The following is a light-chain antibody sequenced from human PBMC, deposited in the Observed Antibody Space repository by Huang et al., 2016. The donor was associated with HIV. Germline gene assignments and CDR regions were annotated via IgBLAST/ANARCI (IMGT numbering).Light chain of an antibody. CDR1: QHINNY. J-gene: IGKJ2*01. CDR2: GSS. CDR3: RQTHSTPPYT. Sequence: DIHMTQSPSSLSASVGDRVTITCRASQHINNYLNWYQQKPGKVPKLLIYGSSTLRSGGRSRCSGSGCGTDVTLTISSLQSEDLATYYCRQTHSTPPYTFGQGTKVEI. V-gene: IGKV1-39*01.